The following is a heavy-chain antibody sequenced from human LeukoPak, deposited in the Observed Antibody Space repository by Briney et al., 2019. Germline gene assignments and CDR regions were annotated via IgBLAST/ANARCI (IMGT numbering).Heavy chain of an antibody. J-gene: IGHJ3*02. CDR1: GFTFSSYS. Sequence: PGGSLRLPCAASGFTFSSYSMNWVRQAPGKGLEWVSSISSSSSYIYYADSVKGRFTISRDNAKNSLYLQMNSLRAEDTAVYYCARLGGSNDAFDIWGQGTTVTVSS. CDR3: ARLGGSNDAFDI. CDR2: ISSSSSYI. D-gene: IGHD5-12*01. V-gene: IGHV3-21*01.